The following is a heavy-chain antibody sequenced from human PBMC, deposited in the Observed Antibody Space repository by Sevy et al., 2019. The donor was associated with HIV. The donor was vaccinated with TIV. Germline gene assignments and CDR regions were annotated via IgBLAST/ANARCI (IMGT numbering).Heavy chain of an antibody. V-gene: IGHV6-1*01. CDR1: GDSVSSNSAV. CDR3: ARAGATIFGIITMSFDF. CDR2: TYYRSKWYN. Sequence: SQTLSLTCAISGDSVSSNSAVWNWIRQSPSRGLEWLVRTYYRSKWYNDYAVSVKGRITITPDTSTNQFSLLLNSVTPEDTAVYFCARAGATIFGIITMSFDFWGQGTLVTVSS. D-gene: IGHD3-3*01. J-gene: IGHJ4*02.